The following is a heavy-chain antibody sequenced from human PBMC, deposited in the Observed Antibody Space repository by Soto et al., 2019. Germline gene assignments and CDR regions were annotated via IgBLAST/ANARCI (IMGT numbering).Heavy chain of an antibody. Sequence: GXSVKVSFNTSGGTFSSYAISLVRQAPGQGLEWMGGIVPIVDTSTYAQKFQGRVTITADESTSTVYMELSSMRSDDTAVYYCVRVVAIPGYPDNWGQGTLVTVSS. J-gene: IGHJ4*02. D-gene: IGHD5-12*01. CDR3: VRVVAIPGYPDN. V-gene: IGHV1-69*01. CDR2: IVPIVDTS. CDR1: GGTFSSYA.